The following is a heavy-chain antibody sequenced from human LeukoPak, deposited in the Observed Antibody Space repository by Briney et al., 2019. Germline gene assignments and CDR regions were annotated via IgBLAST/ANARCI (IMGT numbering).Heavy chain of an antibody. CDR1: DGSISSYY. J-gene: IGHJ4*02. D-gene: IGHD2-15*01. CDR2: IYYSGNT. CDR3: ARGTGNPRYCSGGSCYSGSYYVDY. Sequence: PSETLSLTCTVSDGSISSYYWSWIRQPPGKGLEWIGYIYYSGNTNYNPSLKSRVTISVDMSKDQFSLKLSSVTAAGTAVYYCARGTGNPRYCSGGSCYSGSYYVDYWGQGTLVTVSS. V-gene: IGHV4-59*01.